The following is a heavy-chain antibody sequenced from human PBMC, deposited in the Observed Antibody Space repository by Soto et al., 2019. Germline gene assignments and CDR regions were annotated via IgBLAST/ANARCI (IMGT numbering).Heavy chain of an antibody. CDR3: ARDPNCSGGSCYPPGAFDI. J-gene: IGHJ3*02. Sequence: GGSLRLSCAASGFTLSSYAMHWVRQAPGKGLEYVSAISSNGGSTYYANSVKGRFTISRDNSKNTLYLQMGSLRAEDMAVYYCARDPNCSGGSCYPPGAFDIWGQGTMVTVSS. CDR2: ISSNGGST. V-gene: IGHV3-64*01. CDR1: GFTLSSYA. D-gene: IGHD2-15*01.